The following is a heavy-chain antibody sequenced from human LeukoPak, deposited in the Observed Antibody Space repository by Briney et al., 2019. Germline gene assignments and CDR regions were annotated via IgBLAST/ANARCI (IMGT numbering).Heavy chain of an antibody. CDR3: AKDYRGGSSLMFVFDI. V-gene: IGHV3-30*18. J-gene: IGHJ4*02. D-gene: IGHD2-15*01. CDR2: ISYDGSNK. Sequence: GGSLRLSCAASGFTFSSYGMHWVRQAPGKGLEWVAVISYDGSNKYYADSVKGRFTISRDNSKNTLYLQMNSLRAEDTAVYYCAKDYRGGSSLMFVFDIWGQGTLVTVSS. CDR1: GFTFSSYG.